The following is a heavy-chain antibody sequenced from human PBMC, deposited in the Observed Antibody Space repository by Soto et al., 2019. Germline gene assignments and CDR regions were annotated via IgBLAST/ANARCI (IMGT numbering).Heavy chain of an antibody. CDR2: ISGSGGST. V-gene: IGHV3-23*01. CDR3: AKDGYYDFWSGYYTGHDAFDI. J-gene: IGHJ3*02. Sequence: GVSLRFSLASSGFHFSSYAMSWFRQSPGERPEWVSAISGSGGSTYYADFVKGRFTISRDNSKNTLYLQMNSLRAEDTAVYYCAKDGYYDFWSGYYTGHDAFDIWGQGTMVTVSS. CDR1: GFHFSSYA. D-gene: IGHD3-3*01.